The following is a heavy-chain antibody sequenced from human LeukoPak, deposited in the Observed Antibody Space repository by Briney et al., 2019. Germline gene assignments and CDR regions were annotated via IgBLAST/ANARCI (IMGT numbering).Heavy chain of an antibody. CDR3: ARRGSGMATIFDY. CDR1: GFSVSSFY. CDR2: IYYSGSS. V-gene: IGHV4-59*08. J-gene: IGHJ4*02. D-gene: IGHD5-24*01. Sequence: AETLTLTCTASGFSVSSFYWSWIRQPPGKGLEWIASIYYSGSSNYNPAPKSRVTISVDTSTNHSSLKVISVTAADTTVYYCARRGSGMATIFDYWGQGTLVTVSS.